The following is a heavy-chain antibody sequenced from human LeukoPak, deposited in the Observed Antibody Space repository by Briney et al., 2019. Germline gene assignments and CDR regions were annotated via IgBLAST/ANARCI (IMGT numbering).Heavy chain of an antibody. D-gene: IGHD2-2*01. CDR1: GFTFDDYA. V-gene: IGHV3-9*03. J-gene: IGHJ4*02. CDR3: AKGAQYCSSTSCYFDY. Sequence: GGSLRLSCAASGFTFDDYAMHWVRQAPGKGLEWVSGISWNSGSIGYADSVKGRFTISRDNAKNSLYLQMNSLRAEDMALYFCAKGAQYCSSTSCYFDYWGQGTLVTVSS. CDR2: ISWNSGSI.